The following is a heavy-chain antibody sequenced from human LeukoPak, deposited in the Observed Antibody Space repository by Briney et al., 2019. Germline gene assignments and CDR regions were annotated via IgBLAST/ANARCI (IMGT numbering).Heavy chain of an antibody. CDR1: GFTGTDNY. J-gene: IGHJ1*01. V-gene: IGHV3-53*01. D-gene: IGHD3-22*01. CDR3: AMTDYFYDSSGLQYFQH. Sequence: PRGSLRLSCAASGFTGTDNYISWVRQAPGKGLEWVSVIYSDGGRYYADSVKGRFTLSRDNSKNTVHLQINNLRAGDTAVYYCAMTDYFYDSSGLQYFQHWGQGTLVTVSP. CDR2: IYSDGGR.